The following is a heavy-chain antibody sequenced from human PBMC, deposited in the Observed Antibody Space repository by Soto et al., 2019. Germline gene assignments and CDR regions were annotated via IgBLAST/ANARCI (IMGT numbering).Heavy chain of an antibody. Sequence: SETLSLTCTVSGGSINSGSYYWGWIRQPPGKGLEWIGTIFYSENTYYNPSLKSRVTISEDTSKNQFSLKLSSVTAADTAVYYCARVRWLVPHHWFDPWGQGTLVTVSS. CDR2: IFYSENT. V-gene: IGHV4-39*01. CDR1: GGSINSGSYY. J-gene: IGHJ5*02. CDR3: ARVRWLVPHHWFDP. D-gene: IGHD6-19*01.